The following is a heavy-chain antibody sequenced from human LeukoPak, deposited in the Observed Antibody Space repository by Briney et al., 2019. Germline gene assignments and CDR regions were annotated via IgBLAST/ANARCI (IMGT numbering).Heavy chain of an antibody. CDR1: GYSFTSYW. V-gene: IGHV5-51*01. D-gene: IGHD6-19*01. Sequence: PGESLKISCKGSGYSFTSYWIGLVRQMPGEGLEWMGIIYPGDSDTRYSPSFQGQVTISADKSISTAYLQWSSLTASDTAMYYCARQWLLPGYIPDYFEYWGQGTLVTVSS. CDR2: IYPGDSDT. CDR3: ARQWLLPGYIPDYFEY. J-gene: IGHJ4*02.